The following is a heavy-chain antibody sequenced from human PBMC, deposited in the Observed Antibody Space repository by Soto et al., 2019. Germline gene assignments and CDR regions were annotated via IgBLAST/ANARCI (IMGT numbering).Heavy chain of an antibody. V-gene: IGHV1-18*04. Sequence: ASVKVSCKASGFSFTSYGITWVRQAPGQGPEWLGWITAENGNTNYAQKFQGRATLTTDRATNTAYMELRGLRSDDTALYYCARVVLEWLPTSGFDFWGQGTLVTVSS. J-gene: IGHJ4*02. CDR2: ITAENGNT. D-gene: IGHD3-3*01. CDR1: GFSFTSYG. CDR3: ARVVLEWLPTSGFDF.